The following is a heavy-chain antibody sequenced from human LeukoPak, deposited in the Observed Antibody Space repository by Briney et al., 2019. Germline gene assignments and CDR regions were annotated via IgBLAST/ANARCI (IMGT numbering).Heavy chain of an antibody. CDR2: INTNTGNP. CDR3: ARGRSSSSSNWFDP. Sequence: ASVKVSCKASGYTFTSYAMNWVRQSPGQGLEWMGWINTNTGNPTYAQGFTGRFVFSLDTAVSTAYLQISSLKAEDTAVYYCARGRSSSSSNWFDPWGQGTLVTVSS. D-gene: IGHD6-6*01. V-gene: IGHV7-4-1*02. J-gene: IGHJ5*02. CDR1: GYTFTSYA.